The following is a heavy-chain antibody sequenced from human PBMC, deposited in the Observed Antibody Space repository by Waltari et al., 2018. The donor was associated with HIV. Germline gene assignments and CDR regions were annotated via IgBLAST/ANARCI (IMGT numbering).Heavy chain of an antibody. Sequence: HVQLGQSGAEVREPGASVKVSCNTSGYTFTINYVHWVRPAPGQGLEWMGWINPSTGGITYAQRFEGRVTWTWDTSTGAAYMELRGLRTDDTAVYYCARGQTLHQLLYAYWGQGTLVTVSS. CDR1: GYTFTINY. J-gene: IGHJ4*02. CDR2: INPSTGGI. V-gene: IGHV1-2*02. CDR3: ARGQTLHQLLYAY. D-gene: IGHD3-10*01.